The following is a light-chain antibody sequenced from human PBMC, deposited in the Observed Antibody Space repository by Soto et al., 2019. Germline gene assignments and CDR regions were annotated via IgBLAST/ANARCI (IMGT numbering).Light chain of an antibody. CDR3: QSFDSNLSAWV. V-gene: IGLV1-40*01. Sequence: QAVVTQPPSVSGAPGQGVTISCTGSNSNIGAGFDVHWYQQFPGTAPKLLIYDYSSRPSGVPARFSGSRSDTSASLAITGLQAEDEADYYCQSFDSNLSAWVFGGGTKVTVL. CDR1: NSNIGAGFD. J-gene: IGLJ3*02. CDR2: DYS.